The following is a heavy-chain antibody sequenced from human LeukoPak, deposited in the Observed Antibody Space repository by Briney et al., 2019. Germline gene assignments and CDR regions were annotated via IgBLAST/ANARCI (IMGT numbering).Heavy chain of an antibody. D-gene: IGHD3-22*01. CDR2: ISSNGGST. J-gene: IGHJ4*02. V-gene: IGHV3-64*01. CDR3: ARVTSNDYYDSNYFDY. CDR1: GFTFSSYA. Sequence: GGSLRLSCAASGFTFSSYALHWVRQAPGKGLEYVSAISSNGGSTYYANSVKGRFTISRDNSKNTLYLQMGSLRAEDMAVYYCARVTSNDYYDSNYFDYWGQGTLVTVSS.